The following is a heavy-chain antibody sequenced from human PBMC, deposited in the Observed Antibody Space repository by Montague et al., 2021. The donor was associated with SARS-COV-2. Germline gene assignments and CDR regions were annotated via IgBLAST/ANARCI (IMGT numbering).Heavy chain of an antibody. CDR3: ATLMQSNGDF. J-gene: IGHJ4*02. D-gene: IGHD2-8*01. CDR1: SDSINSYY. V-gene: IGHV4-4*08. Sequence: SETLSLTCTVSSDSINSYYWGWIRQPPGKRLEWLGYVYFSGTTNYNPSLNSRIAISVDTSKNQFSLRLDSVAAADTAIYYCATLMQSNGDFCGQGALVTVS. CDR2: VYFSGTT.